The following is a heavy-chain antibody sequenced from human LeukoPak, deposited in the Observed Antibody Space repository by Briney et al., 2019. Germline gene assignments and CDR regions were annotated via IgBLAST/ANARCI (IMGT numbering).Heavy chain of an antibody. Sequence: TTSETLSLTCAVYGGSFSGYYWSWIRQPPGKGLEWIGEINHSGSTNYNPSLKSRVTISVDTSKNQFSLKLSSVTAADTAVYYCARGVRYFDWPISRWGQGTLVTVSS. V-gene: IGHV4-34*01. CDR3: ARGVRYFDWPISR. CDR1: GGSFSGYY. CDR2: INHSGST. D-gene: IGHD3-9*01. J-gene: IGHJ4*02.